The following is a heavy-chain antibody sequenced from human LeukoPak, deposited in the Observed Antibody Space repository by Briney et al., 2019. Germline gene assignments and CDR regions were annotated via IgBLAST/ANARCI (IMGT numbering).Heavy chain of an antibody. CDR1: GFTFSSYA. J-gene: IGHJ4*02. CDR3: ARDHYYFDY. Sequence: PGGSLRLSCAASGFTFSSYAMHWVRQAPGKGLEWVANIKQDGSEKYYVDSVKGRFTISRDNAKNSLYLQMNSLRAEDTAVYYCARDHYYFDYWGQGTLVTVSS. CDR2: IKQDGSEK. V-gene: IGHV3-7*03.